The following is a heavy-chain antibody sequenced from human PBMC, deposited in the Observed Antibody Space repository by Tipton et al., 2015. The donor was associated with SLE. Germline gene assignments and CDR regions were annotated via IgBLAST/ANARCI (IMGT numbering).Heavy chain of an antibody. CDR2: IYYSGRT. J-gene: IGHJ6*02. V-gene: IGHV4-39*01. Sequence: TLSLTCTVSGGSISRSSYYWGWIRQPPGKGLEWIGNIYYSGRTYYKASLKSRVIISVDTSKTQLSLNLSSVTAADTAVYYCTRVHDYYNMDVWGQGTTVTVSS. CDR1: GGSISRSSYY. CDR3: TRVHDYYNMDV.